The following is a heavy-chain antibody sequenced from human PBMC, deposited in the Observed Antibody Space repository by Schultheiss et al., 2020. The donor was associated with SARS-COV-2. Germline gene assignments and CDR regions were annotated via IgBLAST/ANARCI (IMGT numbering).Heavy chain of an antibody. J-gene: IGHJ5*02. CDR2: ISYDGSNK. D-gene: IGHD6-6*01. CDR1: GFTFSSYA. CDR3: AKPVVKAARPRDWFDP. V-gene: IGHV3-30*04. Sequence: GESLKISCAASGFTFSSYAMHWVRQAPGKGLEWVAVISYDGSNKYYADSVKGRFTISRDNSKNTLYLQMNSLRADDTAVYYCAKPVVKAARPRDWFDPWGQGTLVTVSS.